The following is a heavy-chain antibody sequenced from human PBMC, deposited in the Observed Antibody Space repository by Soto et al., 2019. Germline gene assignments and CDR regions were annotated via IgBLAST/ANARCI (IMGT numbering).Heavy chain of an antibody. CDR1: GYTFTSYA. Sequence: ASVKVSFKACGYTFTSYAMHWLRQAPGQRLEWMGWINAGNGNTKYSQKFQGRVTITRDTSASTAYMELSSLRSEDTAVYYCARDKRDSGPNRYFDYWGQGTLVTVSS. CDR3: ARDKRDSGPNRYFDY. D-gene: IGHD6-19*01. V-gene: IGHV1-3*01. CDR2: INAGNGNT. J-gene: IGHJ4*02.